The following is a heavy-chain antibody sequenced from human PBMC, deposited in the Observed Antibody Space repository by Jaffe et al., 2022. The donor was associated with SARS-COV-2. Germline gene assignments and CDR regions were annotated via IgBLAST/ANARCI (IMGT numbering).Heavy chain of an antibody. Sequence: QVQLQESGPGLVKPSETLSLTCTVSGGSISSYYWSWIRQPPGKGLEWIGYIYYSGSTNYNPSLKSRVTISVDTSKNQFSLKLSSVTAADTAVYYCAREGGYNWEGMDVWGQGTTVTVSS. CDR1: GGSISSYY. V-gene: IGHV4-59*01. J-gene: IGHJ6*02. CDR2: IYYSGST. D-gene: IGHD1-1*01. CDR3: AREGGYNWEGMDV.